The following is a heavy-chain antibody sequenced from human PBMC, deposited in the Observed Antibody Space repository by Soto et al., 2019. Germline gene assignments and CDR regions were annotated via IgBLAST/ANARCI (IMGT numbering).Heavy chain of an antibody. J-gene: IGHJ4*02. CDR1: GYTFTGYY. D-gene: IGHD3-22*01. Sequence: ASVKVSCKASGYTFTGYYMHWVRQAPGQGLEWMGWINPNSGGTNYAQKFQGRVTMTRDTSISTAYMELSRLRSDDTAVYYCARDRGYYYDSSGYFYFDYWGQGTLLTVSS. CDR2: INPNSGGT. CDR3: ARDRGYYYDSSGYFYFDY. V-gene: IGHV1-2*02.